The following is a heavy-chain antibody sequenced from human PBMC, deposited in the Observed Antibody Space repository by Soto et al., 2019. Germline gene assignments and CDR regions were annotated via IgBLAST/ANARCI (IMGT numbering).Heavy chain of an antibody. CDR3: AYVSICGRVTSIPPGLDN. CDR1: GRRLSKKGMG. V-gene: IGHV2-5*01. J-gene: IGHJ5*01. CDR2: IYWNDDK. D-gene: IGHD3-3*01. Sequence: GRRLSKKGMGVGWIRQPPGKALEWLALIYWNDDKRYSPSLKSRLTITKDTSKNQVVLTMTNMDPVDTATYYCAYVSICGRVTSIPPGLDN.